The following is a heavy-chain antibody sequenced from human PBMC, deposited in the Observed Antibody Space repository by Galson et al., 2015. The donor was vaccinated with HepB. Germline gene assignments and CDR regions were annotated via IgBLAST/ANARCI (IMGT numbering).Heavy chain of an antibody. CDR3: ARVETGTYYFDY. J-gene: IGHJ4*02. D-gene: IGHD1-1*01. V-gene: IGHV3-74*01. CDR1: GFTFSSYW. CDR2: INSDGSST. Sequence: SLRLSCAASGFTFSSYWMHWVRQAPGKGLVWVSRINSDGSSTSYADSVKGRFTISRDNAKNTLYLQMNSLRAEDTAVYYCARVETGTYYFDYWGQGTLVTVSS.